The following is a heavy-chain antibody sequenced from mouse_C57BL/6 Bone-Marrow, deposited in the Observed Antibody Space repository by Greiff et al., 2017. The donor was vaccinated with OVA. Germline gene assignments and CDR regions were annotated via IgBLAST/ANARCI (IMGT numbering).Heavy chain of an antibody. CDR1: GYSFTGYY. J-gene: IGHJ3*01. D-gene: IGHD2-3*01. CDR2: INPSTGGT. Sequence: VQLQQSGPELVKPGASVKISCKASGYSFTGYYMNWVKQSPEQSLEWIGEINPSTGGTTYNQKFKAKATLPVDKSSSTAYMQLKSLTSEDSAVYYCARSPSVMATGGFAYWGQGTLVTVSA. CDR3: ARSPSVMATGGFAY. V-gene: IGHV1-42*01.